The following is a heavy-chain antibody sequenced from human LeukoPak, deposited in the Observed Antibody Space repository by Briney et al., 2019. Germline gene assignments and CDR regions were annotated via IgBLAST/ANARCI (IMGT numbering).Heavy chain of an antibody. J-gene: IGHJ1*01. CDR1: GFTFSSYA. V-gene: IGHV3-23*01. Sequence: GGSLRLSCAASGFTFSSYAMSWVRQAPGKGLEWVSAISGSGGSTYYADSVEGRFTISRDNSKNTLYLQMNSLRAEDAAVYYCAKGDILTGYPTEYFRHWGQGTLVTVSS. D-gene: IGHD3-9*01. CDR3: AKGDILTGYPTEYFRH. CDR2: ISGSGGST.